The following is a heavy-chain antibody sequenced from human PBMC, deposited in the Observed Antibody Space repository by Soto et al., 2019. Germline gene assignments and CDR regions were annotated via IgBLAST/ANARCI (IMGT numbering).Heavy chain of an antibody. V-gene: IGHV4-30-2*01. CDR1: GGSISSGGYS. CDR3: ARGWSSGYYVIDY. D-gene: IGHD3-22*01. Sequence: SETLSLTCAVSGGSISSGGYSWSWIRQPPGKGLEWIGYIYHSGSTYYNPSLKSRVTISVDRSKNQFSLKLSSVTAADTAVYYCARGWSSGYYVIDYWGQGTLVTVSS. J-gene: IGHJ4*02. CDR2: IYHSGST.